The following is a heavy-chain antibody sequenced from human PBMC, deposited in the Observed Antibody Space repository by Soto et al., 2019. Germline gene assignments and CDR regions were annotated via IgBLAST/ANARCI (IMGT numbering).Heavy chain of an antibody. CDR1: GGSFSGYY. J-gene: IGHJ4*02. D-gene: IGHD3-10*01. CDR3: ARESYYGSGATVVGY. CDR2: INHSGST. V-gene: IGHV4-34*01. Sequence: SETLSLTCAVYGGSFSGYYWSWIRQPPGKGLEWIGEINHSGSTNYNPSLKSRVTISVDTSKNQFSLKLSSVTAADTAVYYCARESYYGSGATVVGYWGLGTLVTVSS.